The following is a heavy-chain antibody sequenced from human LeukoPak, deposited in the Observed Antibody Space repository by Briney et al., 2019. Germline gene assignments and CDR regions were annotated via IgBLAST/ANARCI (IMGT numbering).Heavy chain of an antibody. CDR1: GGSISSSSYY. J-gene: IGHJ4*02. Sequence: SQTLSLTCTVSGGSISSSSYYWGWIRQPPGKGLEWIGSIYYSGSTYYNPSLKSRVTISVDTSKNQFSLKLSSVTAADTAVYYCARHVTRSSSFGYWGQGTLVTVSS. CDR2: IYYSGST. D-gene: IGHD6-13*01. CDR3: ARHVTRSSSFGY. V-gene: IGHV4-39*01.